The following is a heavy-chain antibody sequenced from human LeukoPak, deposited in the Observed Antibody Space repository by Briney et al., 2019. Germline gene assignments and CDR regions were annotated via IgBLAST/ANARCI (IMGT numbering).Heavy chain of an antibody. J-gene: IGHJ4*02. CDR3: ARENCSGGSCYFPLDY. V-gene: IGHV3-33*01. CDR2: IWYDGSNK. Sequence: GRSLRLSCAASGFTFSSYGMHWVRQAPGKGLEWVAVIWYDGSNKYYADSVKGRFTISRDNSKNTLYLQMNSLRAEDTAVYYCARENCSGGSCYFPLDYWGQGTLVTVSS. D-gene: IGHD2-15*01. CDR1: GFTFSSYG.